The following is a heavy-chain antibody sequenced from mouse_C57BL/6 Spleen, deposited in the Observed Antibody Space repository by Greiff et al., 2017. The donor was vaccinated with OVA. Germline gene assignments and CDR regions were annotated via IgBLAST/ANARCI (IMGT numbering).Heavy chain of an antibody. CDR3: ARYNDYYFDY. CDR1: GFTFTDYY. J-gene: IGHJ2*01. Sequence: EVQLVESGGGLVQPGGSLSLSCAASGFTFTDYYMSWVRHPPGKALEWLGFIRNKANGYTTEYSASVKGRFTISRDNSQSILYLQMKALRAEDSATYYCARYNDYYFDYWGQGTTLTVAS. CDR2: IRNKANGYTT. D-gene: IGHD2-4*01. V-gene: IGHV7-3*01.